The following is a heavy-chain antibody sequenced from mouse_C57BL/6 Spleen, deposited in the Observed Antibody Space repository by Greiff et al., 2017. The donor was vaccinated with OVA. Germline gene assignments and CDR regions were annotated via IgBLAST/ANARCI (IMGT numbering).Heavy chain of an antibody. V-gene: IGHV1-69*01. D-gene: IGHD1-1*01. Sequence: QVQLQQPGAELVMPGASVKLSCKASGYTFTSYWMHWVKQRPGQGLEWIGEIDPSDSYTNYHQQFKGKSTLSVDKSSRTAYMQLSSLTSEDSAVYYCARSHDGSRVDYWGQGTTLTVSS. CDR1: GYTFTSYW. CDR3: ARSHDGSRVDY. J-gene: IGHJ2*01. CDR2: IDPSDSYT.